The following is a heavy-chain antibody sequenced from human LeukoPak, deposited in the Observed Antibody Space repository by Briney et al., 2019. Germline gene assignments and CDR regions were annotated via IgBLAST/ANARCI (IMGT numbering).Heavy chain of an antibody. D-gene: IGHD4-17*01. CDR3: AKDAVTRDYYYYYMDV. CDR1: GFTFDDYA. CDR2: ISWNSGSI. V-gene: IGHV3-9*01. J-gene: IGHJ6*03. Sequence: AGGSLRLSCAASGFTFDDYAMHWVRQAPGKGLEWVSGISWNSGSIGYADSVKGRFTISRDNAKNSPYLQMNSLRAEDTALYYCAKDAVTRDYYYYYMDVWGKGTTVTVSS.